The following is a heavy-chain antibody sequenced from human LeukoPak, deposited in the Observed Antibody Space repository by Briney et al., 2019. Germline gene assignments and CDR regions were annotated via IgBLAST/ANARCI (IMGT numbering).Heavy chain of an antibody. CDR1: GGTFSSYA. V-gene: IGHV1-69*05. J-gene: IGHJ5*02. D-gene: IGHD3-9*01. Sequence: GASVKVSCKASGGTFSSYAISWVRQAPGQGLEWMGEIIPIFGTANYAQKFQGRVTITTDESTSTAYMELSSLRSEDTAVYYCARGRVLRYFDWLSPWGQGTLVTVSS. CDR2: IIPIFGTA. CDR3: ARGRVLRYFDWLSP.